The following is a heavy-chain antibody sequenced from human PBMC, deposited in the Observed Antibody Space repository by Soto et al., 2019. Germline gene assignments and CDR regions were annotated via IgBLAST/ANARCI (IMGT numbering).Heavy chain of an antibody. CDR2: INHSGST. V-gene: IGHV4-34*01. CDR1: GGSFSGYY. CDR3: ARGRLTPSWYESSGYPYYYYYGMDV. J-gene: IGHJ6*02. Sequence: PSETLSLTCALYGGSFSGYYWSWIRQPPGKGLEWIGEINHSGSTNYNPPLKSRVTISVDTSKNQFSLKLSSVTAADTAVYYWARGRLTPSWYESSGYPYYYYYGMDVWGQGTTVTVSS. D-gene: IGHD3-22*01.